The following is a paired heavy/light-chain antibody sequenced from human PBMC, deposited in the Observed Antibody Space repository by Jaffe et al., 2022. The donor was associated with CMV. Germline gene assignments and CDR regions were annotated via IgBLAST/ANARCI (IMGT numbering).Heavy chain of an antibody. CDR1: GFTFSTYN. J-gene: IGHJ4*02. V-gene: IGHV3-48*02. Sequence: EVQLVESGGGLVQPGGSLRLSCAASGFTFSTYNMNWVRQAPGKGLEWISYIGSGYSPIYYADSVKGRFTISRDNAKSSLYLQMNILRDDDTAVYYCARDYYRSGSYPHDYWGQGTLVTVSS. D-gene: IGHD3-10*01. CDR2: IGSGYSPI. CDR3: ARDYYRSGSYPHDY.
Light chain of an antibody. CDR2: GTS. Sequence: DIQMTQSPSSVSASVGDRVTITCRASLGIASSLAWYQQKPGKAPKLLIYGTSRLQSGVPSRFSGSGSGTDFTLTISSLQPEDFATYYCQQANNFPLAFGGGTKVEIK. CDR3: QQANNFPLA. V-gene: IGKV1-12*01. CDR1: LGIASS. J-gene: IGKJ4*01.